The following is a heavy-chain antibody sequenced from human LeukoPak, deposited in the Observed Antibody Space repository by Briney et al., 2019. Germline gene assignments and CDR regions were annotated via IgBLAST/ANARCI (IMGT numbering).Heavy chain of an antibody. CDR2: ISSSSSYI. D-gene: IGHD1-26*01. Sequence: PGGSLRLSCAASGFTFSSYSMNWVRQAPGKGLEWVSSISSSSSYIYYADSVKGRFTISRDNAKNSLYLQMNSLGAEDTALYFCAKDLISGIYYPHCFDNWGQGTLVIVSP. J-gene: IGHJ4*02. CDR3: AKDLISGIYYPHCFDN. CDR1: GFTFSSYS. V-gene: IGHV3-21*01.